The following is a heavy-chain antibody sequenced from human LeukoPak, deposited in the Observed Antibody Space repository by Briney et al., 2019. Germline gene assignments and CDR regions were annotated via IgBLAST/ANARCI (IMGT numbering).Heavy chain of an antibody. CDR2: IYYSGNS. CDR3: ARHIVVVPETWFDP. V-gene: IGHV4-59*01. D-gene: IGHD2-15*01. J-gene: IGHJ5*02. CDR1: GTSISRYY. Sequence: PSETLSLTCTVSGTSISRYYWSWFRQPPGKGLEWIGYIYYSGNSNYNPSLKDRVTISVDTSKNQFSLKLSSVTAADTAIYYCARHIVVVPETWFDPWGQGILVTVSS.